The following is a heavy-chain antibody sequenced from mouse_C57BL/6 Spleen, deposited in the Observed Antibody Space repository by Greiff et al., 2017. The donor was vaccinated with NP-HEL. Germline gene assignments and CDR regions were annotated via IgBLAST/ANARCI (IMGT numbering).Heavy chain of an antibody. D-gene: IGHD1-1*01. Sequence: QVQLKQSGAELVRPGASVTLSCKASGYTFTDYEMHWVKQTPVHGLEWIGAIDPETGGTAYNQKFKGKAILTADKSSSTAYMELRSLTSEDSAVYYCTRVGITTGHFDYWGQGTTLTVSS. V-gene: IGHV1-15*01. J-gene: IGHJ2*01. CDR3: TRVGITTGHFDY. CDR2: IDPETGGT. CDR1: GYTFTDYE.